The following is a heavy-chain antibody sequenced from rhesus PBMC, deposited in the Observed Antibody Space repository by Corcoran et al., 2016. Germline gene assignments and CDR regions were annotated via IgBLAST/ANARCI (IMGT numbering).Heavy chain of an antibody. CDR2: IYSNTEST. J-gene: IGHJ4*01. V-gene: IGHV4S12*01. D-gene: IGHD4-23*01. CDR3: ARGTVTTKRSPHFDY. Sequence: QVQLQSSGPGLVKPSETLSLICAVSGVSICSTNSWIWIRQPPVKALEWIRGIYSNTESTNYNPSLKNRVTISKDTSKNQFSLKLSSVTAADTAVYYCARGTVTTKRSPHFDYWGQGVLVTVSS. CDR1: GVSICSTNS.